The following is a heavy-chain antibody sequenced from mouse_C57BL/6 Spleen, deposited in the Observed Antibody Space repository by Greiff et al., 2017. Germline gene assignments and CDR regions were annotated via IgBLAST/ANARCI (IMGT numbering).Heavy chain of an antibody. D-gene: IGHD1-1*02. CDR2: ISSGGDYI. V-gene: IGHV5-9-1*02. CDR3: TRGRCGIAWFAY. CDR1: GFTFSSYA. J-gene: IGHJ3*01. Sequence: EVKLVESGEGLVKPGGSLKLSCAASGFTFSSYAMSWVRQTPEKRLEWVAYISSGGDYIYYADTVEGRFTISRDNARNTLYLQMSSLKSEDSAMCYCTRGRCGIAWFAYWGQGTLVTVSA.